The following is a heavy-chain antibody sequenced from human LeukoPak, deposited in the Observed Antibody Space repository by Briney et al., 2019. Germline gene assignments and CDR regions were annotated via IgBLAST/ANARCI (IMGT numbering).Heavy chain of an antibody. J-gene: IGHJ4*01. CDR3: ARDRQGDYYGAGAYSYYLDY. Sequence: SETLSLTCTVSGASISRYHWSWVRQAAGKGLEWIGRIYTSGTTNYNPSLNSRVTISVDKPKNLFSLRLSSMTAADTAVYYCARDRQGDYYGAGAYSYYLDYWGHGTLVTVSS. V-gene: IGHV4-4*07. CDR2: IYTSGTT. CDR1: GASISRYH. D-gene: IGHD3-10*01.